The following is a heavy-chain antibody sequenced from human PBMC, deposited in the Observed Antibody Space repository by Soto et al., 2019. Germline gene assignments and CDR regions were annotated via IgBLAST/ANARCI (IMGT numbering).Heavy chain of an antibody. V-gene: IGHV3-23*01. CDR2: ISGSGGST. CDR1: GFTFSSYV. Sequence: EVQLLESGGGLVQPGGSLRLSCAASGFTFSSYVMSWVRQAPGKGLEWVSAISGSGGSTYYADSVKGRFTISRDNSKNTLYLQMNSLRAEDTAVYYCAKQSGVVVAATLVAGFDYWGQGTLVTVSS. D-gene: IGHD2-15*01. CDR3: AKQSGVVVAATLVAGFDY. J-gene: IGHJ4*02.